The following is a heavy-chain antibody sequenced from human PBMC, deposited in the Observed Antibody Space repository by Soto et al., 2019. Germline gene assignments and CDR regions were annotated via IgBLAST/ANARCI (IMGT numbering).Heavy chain of an antibody. J-gene: IGHJ3*02. CDR3: ARDRLRYSSTWGAFDI. D-gene: IGHD6-13*01. CDR2: IWYDGSNK. CDR1: GFTFSSYG. V-gene: IGHV3-33*01. Sequence: PGGSLRLPCAASGFTFSSYGTHSVRQAPGKGLEWVAVIWYDGSNKYSADSVKGRFTISRDNSKNTLYLQMNSLRAEDTAVYYCARDRLRYSSTWGAFDIWVQGTMVTVSS.